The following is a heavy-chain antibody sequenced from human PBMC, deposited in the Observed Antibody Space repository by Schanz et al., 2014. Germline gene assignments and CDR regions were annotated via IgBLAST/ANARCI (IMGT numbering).Heavy chain of an antibody. CDR3: AKCIGLYCRCAFDI. D-gene: IGHD6-19*01. Sequence: VQLVESGGGLVQPGGSLRLSCAASGFTFSSYWMSWVRQAPGKGLEWVAVIYSGGSTFYTDSVKGRFTTSRDNSKNTLYLQRTSLIAEDTAVYYCAKCIGLYCRCAFDIWGQGTMVTFSS. CDR1: GFTFSSYW. J-gene: IGHJ3*02. V-gene: IGHV3-66*01. CDR2: IYSGGST.